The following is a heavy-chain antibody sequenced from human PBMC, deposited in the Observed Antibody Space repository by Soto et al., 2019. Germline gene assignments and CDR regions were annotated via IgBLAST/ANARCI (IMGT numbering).Heavy chain of an antibody. CDR2: IYYSGST. CDR1: GGSISSSSYY. D-gene: IGHD6-19*01. CDR3: ARTIAVAGHNFDY. V-gene: IGHV4-31*03. J-gene: IGHJ4*02. Sequence: SETLSLTCTVSGGSISSSSYYWGWIRQHPGKGLEWIGYIYYSGSTYYNPSLKSRVTISVDTSKNQFSLQLNSVTPEDTAVYYCARTIAVAGHNFDYWGQGTLVTVSS.